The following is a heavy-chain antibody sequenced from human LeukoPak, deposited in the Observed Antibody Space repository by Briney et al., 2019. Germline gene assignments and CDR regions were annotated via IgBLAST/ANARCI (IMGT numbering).Heavy chain of an antibody. CDR2: MNPNSGNT. CDR1: GYTFTSYD. J-gene: IGHJ4*02. D-gene: IGHD1-7*01. Sequence: ASVKVSCKASGYTFTSYDINWVRQATGQGLEWMGWMNPNSGNTGYAQKFQGRVTMTRNTSISTAYMELSSLRSEDTAVYYCARGRRDWNYSGGKLLDYWGRGPLVTVSS. V-gene: IGHV1-8*01. CDR3: ARGRRDWNYSGGKLLDY.